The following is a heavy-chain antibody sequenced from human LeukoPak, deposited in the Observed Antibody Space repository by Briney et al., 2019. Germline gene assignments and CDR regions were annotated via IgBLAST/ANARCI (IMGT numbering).Heavy chain of an antibody. CDR2: IIPIFGTA. D-gene: IGHD6-6*01. V-gene: IGHV1-69*05. CDR1: GGTFSSYA. CDR3: ATLGEYSSSYDSPGGGN. Sequence: ASVKVSCKASGGTFSSYAISWVRQAPGQGLEWMGGIIPIFGTANYAQKFQGRVTITTDESTSTAYMELSSLRSEDTAVYYCATLGEYSSSYDSPGGGNWGQGTLVTVSS. J-gene: IGHJ4*02.